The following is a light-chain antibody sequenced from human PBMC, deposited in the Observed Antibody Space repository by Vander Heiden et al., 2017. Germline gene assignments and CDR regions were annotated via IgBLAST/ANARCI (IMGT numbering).Light chain of an antibody. CDR3: TSFTNSNTPVYV. CDR1: SSDFGGYNY. Sequence: QSALTQPASVSGSPGQSITISCTGTSSDFGGYNYVSWYQQHPSKAPKLVIYDVSDRPSGVSDRFSGSKSGNTASLTISGLQAEDEASYYCTSFTNSNTPVYVFGTGTQVTVL. V-gene: IGLV2-14*03. CDR2: DVS. J-gene: IGLJ1*01.